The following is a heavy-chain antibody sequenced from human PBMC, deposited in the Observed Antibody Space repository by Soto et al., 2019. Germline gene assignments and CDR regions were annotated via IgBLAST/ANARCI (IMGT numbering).Heavy chain of an antibody. CDR2: IHHSWST. D-gene: IGHD4-17*01. J-gene: IGHJ4*02. CDR3: AREKPTTSCFDF. Sequence: QVHLQESGPGLVRPSETLSLTCTVSGGSISTFYWSWLRQSPGKGLEWIGDIHHSWSTTYSPSLKGRVSISVETSRDHFSLKLTAVTPGATAVYYCAREKPTTSCFDFWGQGIRVTVSS. V-gene: IGHV4-59*12. CDR1: GGSISTFY.